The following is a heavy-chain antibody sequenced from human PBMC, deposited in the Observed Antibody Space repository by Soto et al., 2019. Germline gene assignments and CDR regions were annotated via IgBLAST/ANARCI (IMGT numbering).Heavy chain of an antibody. Sequence: QVQLVESGGGVVQPGRSLRLSCAASGFTFSSYAMHWVRQAPGKGLEWVAVISYDGSNKYYADSVKGRFTISRDNSKNTLYLQMNSLRAEDTYVYYCARSFGDYVQTGSDYRGQGTLVTVSS. D-gene: IGHD4-17*01. J-gene: IGHJ4*02. V-gene: IGHV3-30-3*01. CDR3: ARSFGDYVQTGSDY. CDR2: ISYDGSNK. CDR1: GFTFSSYA.